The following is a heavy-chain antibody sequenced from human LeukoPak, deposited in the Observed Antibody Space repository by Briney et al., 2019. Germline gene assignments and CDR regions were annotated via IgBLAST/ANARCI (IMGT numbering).Heavy chain of an antibody. CDR1: GGSISSSSYY. Sequence: PSETLSLTCTVSGGSISSSSYYWGWIRQPPGKGLEWIGSIHYSGSTYYNPSLKSRVTISVDTSKNQFSLKLSSVTAADTAVYYCARQAPTSSSWYVAAQRGRYYFDYWGQGTLVTVSS. CDR3: ARQAPTSSSWYVAAQRGRYYFDY. CDR2: IHYSGST. V-gene: IGHV4-39*01. D-gene: IGHD6-13*01. J-gene: IGHJ4*02.